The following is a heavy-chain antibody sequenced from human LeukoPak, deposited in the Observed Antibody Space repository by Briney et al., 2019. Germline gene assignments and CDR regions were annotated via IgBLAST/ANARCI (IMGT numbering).Heavy chain of an antibody. D-gene: IGHD5-18*01. CDR3: ARGLQEYTYGFDY. Sequence: GGSLRPSCAASGFTFSSYAMTWVRQAPGKGLEWVSAISGSGGTTYYADSVKGRFTISRDNSKNTLYLQMNSLRADDTAVYYCARGLQEYTYGFDYWGQGTLVTVSS. J-gene: IGHJ4*02. CDR1: GFTFSSYA. V-gene: IGHV3-23*01. CDR2: ISGSGGTT.